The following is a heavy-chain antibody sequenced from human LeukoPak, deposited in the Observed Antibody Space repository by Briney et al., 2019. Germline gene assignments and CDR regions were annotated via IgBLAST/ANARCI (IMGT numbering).Heavy chain of an antibody. CDR1: GGTFSSYA. D-gene: IGHD2-15*01. CDR2: IIPIFGTA. Sequence: RASVKVSCKASGGTFSSYAISWVRQAPGQGLEWMGGIIPIFGTANYAQKFQGRATITADESTSTAYMELSSLRSEDTAVYYCARAATAYDAFDIWGQGTMVTVSS. CDR3: ARAATAYDAFDI. J-gene: IGHJ3*02. V-gene: IGHV1-69*13.